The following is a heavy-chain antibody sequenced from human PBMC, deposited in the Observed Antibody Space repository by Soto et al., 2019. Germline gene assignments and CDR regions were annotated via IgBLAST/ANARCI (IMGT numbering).Heavy chain of an antibody. D-gene: IGHD3-10*01. CDR1: EFTLSTYA. CDR3: ARAGEIWFGELAR. J-gene: IGHJ4*02. CDR2: ISGSGDST. Sequence: GGSLRLSCAASEFTLSTYAMSWVRQAPGKGLEWVSAISGSGDSTYYVDSVKGRFIISRDTSKNTLYLQMNSLRAEDTAVYYCARAGEIWFGELARWGQGTLVTVSS. V-gene: IGHV3-23*01.